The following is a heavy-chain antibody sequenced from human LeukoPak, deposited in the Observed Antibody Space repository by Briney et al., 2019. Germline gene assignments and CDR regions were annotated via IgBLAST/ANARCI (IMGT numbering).Heavy chain of an antibody. Sequence: PGGSLRLSCAASGFTLSTYWMHWVRQGPGKGLVWVSCINSDGSRTTYADSVKGRFTISRDNAKNTLYLQMNTLRVEDTAVYYCAKGPTYYYDSSGYYFDYWGQGTLVTVSS. D-gene: IGHD3-22*01. V-gene: IGHV3-74*01. CDR3: AKGPTYYYDSSGYYFDY. CDR1: GFTLSTYW. CDR2: INSDGSRT. J-gene: IGHJ4*02.